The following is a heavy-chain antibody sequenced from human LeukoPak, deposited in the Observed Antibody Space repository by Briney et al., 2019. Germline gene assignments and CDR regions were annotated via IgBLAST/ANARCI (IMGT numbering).Heavy chain of an antibody. V-gene: IGHV3-43D*03. CDR3: ARGRNWFDP. J-gene: IGHJ5*02. Sequence: GGSLRLSCVASGFTFDDYAMHWVRQAPGKGLEWVSLISWDGGSTYYADSVKGRFTISRDNSKNSLYLQMNSLRVEDTAVYYCARGRNWFDPWGQGTLVTVSS. CDR2: ISWDGGST. CDR1: GFTFDDYA.